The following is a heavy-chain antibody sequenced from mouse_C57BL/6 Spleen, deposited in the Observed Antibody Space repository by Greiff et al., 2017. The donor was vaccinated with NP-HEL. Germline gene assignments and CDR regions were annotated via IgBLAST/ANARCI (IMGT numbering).Heavy chain of an antibody. Sequence: QVQLQQSGAELVRPGTSVKMSCKASGYTFTNYWIGWAKQRPGHGLEWIGDIYPGGGSTNYNEKFKGKATLTADKSSSTAYMQFSSLTSEDSAIYYCAREDTASGDFDYWGQGTTLTVSS. D-gene: IGHD3-1*01. CDR1: GYTFTNYW. CDR3: AREDTASGDFDY. CDR2: IYPGGGST. V-gene: IGHV1-63*01. J-gene: IGHJ2*01.